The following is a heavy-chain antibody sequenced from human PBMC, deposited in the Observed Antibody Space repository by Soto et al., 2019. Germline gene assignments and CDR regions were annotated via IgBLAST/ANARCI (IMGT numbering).Heavy chain of an antibody. V-gene: IGHV3-7*01. Sequence: GGSLRLSCAVSGFPFSSYWMSWVRQAPGKGLEWVANIKDDGSEKYYVDSVKGRFTISRDNAKNSLYLEMNSLRDEDTAVYYCARRVYAMDVWGQGTTVTVSS. CDR3: ARRVYAMDV. J-gene: IGHJ6*02. CDR2: IKDDGSEK. CDR1: GFPFSSYW.